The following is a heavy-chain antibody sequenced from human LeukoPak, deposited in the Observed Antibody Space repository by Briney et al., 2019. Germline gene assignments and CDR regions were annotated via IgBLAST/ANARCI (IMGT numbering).Heavy chain of an antibody. CDR3: ARQTGSGLFILP. CDR2: IYHSGST. Sequence: SGTLSLTCTVSGYSISSGYFWGWIRQPPGKGLECIGTIYHSGSTYYNPSLKSRVTISVDTSKNQFSLRLTSVTAADTAVYYCARQTGSGLFILPGGQGTLVTVSS. J-gene: IGHJ4*02. D-gene: IGHD3/OR15-3a*01. V-gene: IGHV4-38-2*02. CDR1: GYSISSGYF.